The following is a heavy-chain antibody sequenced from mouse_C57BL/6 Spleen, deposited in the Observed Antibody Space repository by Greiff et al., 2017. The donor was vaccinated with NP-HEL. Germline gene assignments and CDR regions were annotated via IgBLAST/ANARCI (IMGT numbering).Heavy chain of an antibody. CDR3: TGSGSSNDYYAMNY. CDR1: GYTFTSYW. D-gene: IGHD1-1*01. CDR2: IYPGNSDT. V-gene: IGHV1-5*01. J-gene: IGHJ4*01. Sequence: VHVKQSGTVLARPGASVKMSCKTSGYTFTSYWMHWVKQRPGQGLEWIGAIYPGNSDTSYNQKFKGKAKLTAVTSASTAYMELSSLTNEDSAVYYGTGSGSSNDYYAMNYWGKGTSVTVSS.